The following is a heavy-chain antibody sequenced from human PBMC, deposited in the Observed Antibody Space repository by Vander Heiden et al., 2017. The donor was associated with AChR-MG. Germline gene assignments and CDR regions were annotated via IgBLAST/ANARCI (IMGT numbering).Heavy chain of an antibody. CDR1: GYTFTSYD. Sequence: QVQLVQSGAEVKKPGASVKVSCKASGYTFTSYDITWVRQATGQGLEWMGWMNPNSGNTGYAQKFQGRVTMTRNTSISTAYMELSSLRSEDTAVYYCARDPKNYDFWSGYYTPYYYYGMDVWGQGTTVTVSS. J-gene: IGHJ6*02. CDR2: MNPNSGNT. D-gene: IGHD3-3*01. CDR3: ARDPKNYDFWSGYYTPYYYYGMDV. V-gene: IGHV1-8*01.